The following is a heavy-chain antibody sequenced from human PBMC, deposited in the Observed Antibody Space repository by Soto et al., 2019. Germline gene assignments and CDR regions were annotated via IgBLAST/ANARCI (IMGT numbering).Heavy chain of an antibody. V-gene: IGHV1-18*01. J-gene: IGHJ3*02. Sequence: QVQLVQSGADVKKPGASVNVSCKASGYNFTSYGISWVRQAPGQGLEWMGWISPHNDRTKYARRFQDRVTMTTDTPTSTVYMELGSLRSDDTAVYYCARDLYYSSGRYFDHDAFDIWGQGTVVTVSS. CDR3: ARDLYYSSGRYFDHDAFDI. D-gene: IGHD6-19*01. CDR2: ISPHNDRT. CDR1: GYNFTSYG.